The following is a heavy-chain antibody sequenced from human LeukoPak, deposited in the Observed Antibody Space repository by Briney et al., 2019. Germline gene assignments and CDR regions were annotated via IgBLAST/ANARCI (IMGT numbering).Heavy chain of an antibody. CDR1: GFTFSSYA. D-gene: IGHD2-8*01. CDR2: ISYDGSNK. V-gene: IGHV3-30-3*01. J-gene: IGHJ6*02. CDR3: ARGPERTGVGTRYYYDMDV. Sequence: GGSLRLSCAASGFTFSSYAMHWVRQAQGKGLEWVAVISYDGSNKYYADSVKGRFTISRDNSKNTLYLQMNSLRAEDTAVYYCARGPERTGVGTRYYYDMDVWGQGTTVTVSS.